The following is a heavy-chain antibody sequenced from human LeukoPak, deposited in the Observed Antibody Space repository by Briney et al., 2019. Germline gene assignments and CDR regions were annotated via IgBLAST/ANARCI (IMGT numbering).Heavy chain of an antibody. CDR1: GGSISNYF. J-gene: IGHJ3*02. CDR3: ATIAVAATGIWLQYYYDSSGYYASAFDI. V-gene: IGHV4-59*08. Sequence: SETLSLTCTVSGGSISNYFWSWIRQPPGKGLEWIGYIYYTGSTNYNPSLKSRVTISVGTSKNQFSLKLSSVTAADTAVYYCATIAVAATGIWLQYYYDSSGYYASAFDIWGQGTMVTVSS. CDR2: IYYTGST. D-gene: IGHD3-22*01.